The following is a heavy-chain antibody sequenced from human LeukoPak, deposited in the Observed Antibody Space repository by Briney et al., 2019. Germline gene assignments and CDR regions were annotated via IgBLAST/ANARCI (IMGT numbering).Heavy chain of an antibody. CDR2: ISYDGSNE. CDR1: GFTFSSYG. Sequence: GGSLRLSCAASGFTFSSYGMHWVRQAPDKGLEWVALISYDGSNEYYADSVRGRFTISRDNSKFTLYMQMNSLRAEDTAVYYCARDYDHCGGDCFGQGTLVTISS. J-gene: IGHJ4*02. V-gene: IGHV3-30*03. CDR3: ARDYDHCGGDC. D-gene: IGHD2-21*01.